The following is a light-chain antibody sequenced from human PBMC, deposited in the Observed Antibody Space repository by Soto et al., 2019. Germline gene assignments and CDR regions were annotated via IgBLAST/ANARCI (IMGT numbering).Light chain of an antibody. CDR2: EVR. CDR1: NSDVGGFNY. J-gene: IGLJ1*01. CDR3: SSYTTSSTYV. V-gene: IGLV2-14*01. Sequence: QSVLTQPASVSGSPGQSITISCTGTNSDVGGFNYVSWYQQYPGKAPKLMIFEVRNRPSGVSNRFSGSKSANTASLPISGLQAEDEADYFCSSYTTSSTYVFGTGTQLTVL.